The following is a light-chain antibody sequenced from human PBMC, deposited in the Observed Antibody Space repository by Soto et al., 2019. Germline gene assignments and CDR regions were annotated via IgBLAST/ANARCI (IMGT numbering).Light chain of an antibody. J-gene: IGLJ2*01. CDR1: SSDVGGYNY. Sequence: QSALTQPASVSGSPGQSITISCTGNSSDVGGYNYVSWYQQHPGKAPKLMIYDVSNRPSGVSNRFSGSKSGNTASLTISGLQAEAEADYYCSSYTSSSTLFGGGTKLTVL. CDR3: SSYTSSSTL. V-gene: IGLV2-14*01. CDR2: DVS.